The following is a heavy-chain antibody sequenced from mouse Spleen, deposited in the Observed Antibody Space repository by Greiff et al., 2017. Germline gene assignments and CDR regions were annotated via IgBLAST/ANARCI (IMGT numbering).Heavy chain of an antibody. CDR2: ISSGGGNT. V-gene: IGHV5-9-3*01. CDR3: ARQNYYDYDVAY. D-gene: IGHD2-4*01. Sequence: EVQVVESGGGLVKLGGSLKLSCAASGFTFSSYAMSWVRQTPEKRLEWVATISSGGGNTYYPDSVKGRFTISRDNAKNTLYLQMSSLKSEDTAMYYCARQNYYDYDVAYWGQGTLVTVSA. CDR1: GFTFSSYA. J-gene: IGHJ3*01.